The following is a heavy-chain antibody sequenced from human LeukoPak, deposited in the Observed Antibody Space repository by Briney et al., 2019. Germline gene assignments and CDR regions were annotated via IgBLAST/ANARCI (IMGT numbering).Heavy chain of an antibody. CDR3: ARSGYSSGWYYFDY. Sequence: SETLSLTCTVSGGSISSGGYYWSWIRQHPGKGLEWIGYIYYSGSTYYNPSLKSRVTISVDTSKNQFSLKLSSVTAADTAVYYCARSGYSSGWYYFDYWGQGSLVTVSS. CDR2: IYYSGST. V-gene: IGHV4-31*03. D-gene: IGHD6-19*01. J-gene: IGHJ4*02. CDR1: GGSISSGGYY.